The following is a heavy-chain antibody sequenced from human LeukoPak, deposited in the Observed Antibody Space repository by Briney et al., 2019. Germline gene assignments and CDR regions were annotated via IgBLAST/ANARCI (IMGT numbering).Heavy chain of an antibody. CDR1: GFTFSSYG. Sequence: PGRSLRLSCAASGFTFSSYGMHWVRQAPGKGLEWVAVISYDGSNKYYADSVKGRFTISRDNSKNTLYLQMNSLRAEDTAVYYCAKDPRWFGELLQGTYFDYWGQGTLVTVSS. V-gene: IGHV3-30*18. CDR3: AKDPRWFGELLQGTYFDY. J-gene: IGHJ4*02. CDR2: ISYDGSNK. D-gene: IGHD3-10*01.